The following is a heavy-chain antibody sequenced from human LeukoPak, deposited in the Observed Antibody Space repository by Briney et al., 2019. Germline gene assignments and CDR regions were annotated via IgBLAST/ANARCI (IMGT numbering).Heavy chain of an antibody. CDR3: ASWGYSGYDSH. J-gene: IGHJ4*02. Sequence: PGESLRLSCAASGFTVSSYAMSWVRQAPGEGLEWVSAISGSGGSTYYADSVKGRFTISRDYSKNTLYLQMNSLRAEDTAVYYCASWGYSGYDSHWGQGTLVTVSS. V-gene: IGHV3-23*01. D-gene: IGHD5-12*01. CDR2: ISGSGGST. CDR1: GFTVSSYA.